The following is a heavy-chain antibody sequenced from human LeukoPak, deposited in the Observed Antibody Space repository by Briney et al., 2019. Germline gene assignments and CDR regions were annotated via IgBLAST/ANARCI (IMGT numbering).Heavy chain of an antibody. D-gene: IGHD5-18*01. CDR2: IHYSGST. Sequence: PSETLSLTCTVSGGSISNGDHYWSWIRQHPGKGLEWIGSIHYSGSTNYNPSLKSRVTISVDTPKNQFSLKLSSVTAADTAVYYCARHFNGYSNGPIDYWGQGTLVTVSS. J-gene: IGHJ4*02. CDR1: GGSISNGDHY. V-gene: IGHV4-39*01. CDR3: ARHFNGYSNGPIDY.